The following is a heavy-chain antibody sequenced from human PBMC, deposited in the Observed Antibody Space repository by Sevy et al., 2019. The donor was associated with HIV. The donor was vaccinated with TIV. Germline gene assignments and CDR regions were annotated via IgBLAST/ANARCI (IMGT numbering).Heavy chain of an antibody. Sequence: GGSLRLSCAASGFTVSSNYMSWVRQAPGKGLEWVSVIYSGGSTYYADSVKGRFTISRDNSKNTLYLQMNSLRAEDTAVYYCARDFCGGDCYDYYYYYMDVWGKGTTVTVSS. CDR2: IYSGGST. V-gene: IGHV3-66*02. CDR1: GFTVSSNY. D-gene: IGHD2-21*02. CDR3: ARDFCGGDCYDYYYYYMDV. J-gene: IGHJ6*03.